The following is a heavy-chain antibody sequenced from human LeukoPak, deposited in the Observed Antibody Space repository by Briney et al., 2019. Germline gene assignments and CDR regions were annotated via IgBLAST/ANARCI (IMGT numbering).Heavy chain of an antibody. Sequence: SETLSLTCTVSGGSISSYYWSWIRQPPGKGLEWIGYIYYSGSTNYNPSLKSRVTISVDTSKNQFSLKLSSVTAADTAVYYCARRVVAAENWFDPWGQGTLVTVSS. D-gene: IGHD6-13*01. J-gene: IGHJ5*02. CDR3: ARRVVAAENWFDP. CDR2: IYYSGST. V-gene: IGHV4-59*08. CDR1: GGSISSYY.